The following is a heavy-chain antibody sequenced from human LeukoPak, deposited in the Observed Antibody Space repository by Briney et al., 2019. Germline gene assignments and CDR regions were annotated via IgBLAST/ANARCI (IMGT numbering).Heavy chain of an antibody. CDR3: VKGQYTGYDYPYYMHV. J-gene: IGHJ6*03. Sequence: GGSLRLSCAASGFTFSSYAMSWVRQVPGTGLEWVSGLSGSGDQTYYGDSVRGRFTISRDNSKNTVFLQMNSLRAGDTALYYCVKGQYTGYDYPYYMHVWGKGTTVTVSS. V-gene: IGHV3-23*01. CDR1: GFTFSSYA. D-gene: IGHD5-12*01. CDR2: LSGSGDQT.